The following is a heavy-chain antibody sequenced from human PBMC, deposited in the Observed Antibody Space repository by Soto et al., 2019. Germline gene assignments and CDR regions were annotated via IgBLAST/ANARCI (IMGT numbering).Heavy chain of an antibody. J-gene: IGHJ6*02. CDR1: GGSFSGYY. CDR3: ARVGIVVVVAATPSAYGMDV. Sequence: SETLSLTCAVYGGSFSGYYWSWIRQPPGKGLEWIGEINHSGSTNYNPSLKSRVTISVDTSKNQFSLKLSSVTAADTAVYYCARVGIVVVVAATPSAYGMDVWGQGTTVTVTS. CDR2: INHSGST. V-gene: IGHV4-34*01. D-gene: IGHD2-15*01.